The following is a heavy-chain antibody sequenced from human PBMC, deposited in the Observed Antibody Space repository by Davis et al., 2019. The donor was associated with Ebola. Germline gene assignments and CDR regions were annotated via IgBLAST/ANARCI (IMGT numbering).Heavy chain of an antibody. CDR1: GGTFSSYA. J-gene: IGHJ6*02. V-gene: IGHV1-69*13. D-gene: IGHD3-10*01. CDR3: ARFRGNPGYYYYGMDV. Sequence: AASVKVSCKASGGTFSSYAISWVRQAPGQGLDWMGGIIPIFGTANYAQKFQGRVTITADESTSTAYMELNSLRSDDTAVYYCARFRGNPGYYYYGMDVWGQGTTVTVSS. CDR2: IIPIFGTA.